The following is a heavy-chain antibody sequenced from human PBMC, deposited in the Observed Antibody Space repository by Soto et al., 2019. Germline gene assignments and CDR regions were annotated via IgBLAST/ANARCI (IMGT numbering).Heavy chain of an antibody. CDR3: ARVSYRSGSYYNFGMATIAYGGMDV. Sequence: QVQLVQSGAEVKKPGSSVKVSCKASGGTFSSYTISWVRQAPGQGLEWMGRIIPILGIANYAQKFQGRVTITADKSTSTAYRELSSLRSEDTAVYYCARVSYRSGSYYNFGMATIAYGGMDVWGQGTTVTVSS. CDR1: GGTFSSYT. CDR2: IIPILGIA. D-gene: IGHD3-10*01. V-gene: IGHV1-69*02. J-gene: IGHJ6*02.